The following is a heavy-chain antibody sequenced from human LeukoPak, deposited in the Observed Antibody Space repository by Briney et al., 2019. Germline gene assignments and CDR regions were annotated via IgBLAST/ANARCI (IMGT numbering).Heavy chain of an antibody. J-gene: IGHJ5*02. CDR2: IYTSGST. Sequence: PSETLSLTCTVSGGSISSSSYYWGWIRQPPGKGLEWIGYIYTSGSTNYNPSLKSRVTISVDTSKNQFSLKLSSVTAADTAVYYCARLAPAYYYGSGSYRPWVGFDPWGQGTLVTVSS. D-gene: IGHD3-10*01. CDR1: GGSISSSSYY. V-gene: IGHV4-61*05. CDR3: ARLAPAYYYGSGSYRPWVGFDP.